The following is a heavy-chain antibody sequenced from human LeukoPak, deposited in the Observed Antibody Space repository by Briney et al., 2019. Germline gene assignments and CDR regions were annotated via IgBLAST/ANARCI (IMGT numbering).Heavy chain of an antibody. J-gene: IGHJ4*02. Sequence: SVKVSCKASGGTLSSYAISWVRQAPGQGLEYMGGIIPIFGTANYAQKFQGRVTITADESTSTAYMELSSLRSGDTAVYYCARETGRHNWNDAPAFDYWGQGTLVTVSS. CDR1: GGTLSSYA. CDR2: IIPIFGTA. D-gene: IGHD1-20*01. CDR3: ARETGRHNWNDAPAFDY. V-gene: IGHV1-69*13.